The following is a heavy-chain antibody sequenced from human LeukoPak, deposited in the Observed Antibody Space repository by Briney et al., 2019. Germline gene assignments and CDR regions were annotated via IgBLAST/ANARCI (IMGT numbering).Heavy chain of an antibody. Sequence: SETLSLTCAVYGGSFSGYYWSWIRQPPGKGLEWIGEINHSGSTNYNPSLKSRVTISVDTSKNQFSLKLSSVTAADTAVYYCAREKYSSSPSRRIVDIWGQGTMVTVPS. D-gene: IGHD6-6*01. V-gene: IGHV4-34*01. CDR1: GGSFSGYY. J-gene: IGHJ3*02. CDR2: INHSGST. CDR3: AREKYSSSPSRRIVDI.